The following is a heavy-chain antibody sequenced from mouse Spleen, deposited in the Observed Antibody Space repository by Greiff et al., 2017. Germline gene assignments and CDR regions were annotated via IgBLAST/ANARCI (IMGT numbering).Heavy chain of an antibody. CDR3: ARGEYGYDRGFAY. CDR1: GYTFTDYN. CDR2: ISCYNGAT. D-gene: IGHD2-2*01. J-gene: IGHJ3*01. Sequence: LVKPGASVKISCKASGYTFTDYNMDWVKQSHGKSLEWIGYISCYNGATSYNQKFKGKATFTVDTSSSTAYMQFNSLTSEDSAVYYCARGEYGYDRGFAYWGQGTLVTVSA. V-gene: IGHV1S34*01.